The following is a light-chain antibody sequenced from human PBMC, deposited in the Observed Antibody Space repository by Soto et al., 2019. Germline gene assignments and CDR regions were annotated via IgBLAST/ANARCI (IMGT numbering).Light chain of an antibody. CDR2: DAS. CDR1: QSVSSY. V-gene: IGKV3-11*01. Sequence: EIVLTQSPATLSLSPGERATLSCRASQSVSSYLAWYQQKPGQAPRLLIYDASNRATGIPARFSGSGSGTDFTLTISSLQPEDSATYYCQQLNSTSLTFGGGTKVDIK. J-gene: IGKJ4*01. CDR3: QQLNSTSLT.